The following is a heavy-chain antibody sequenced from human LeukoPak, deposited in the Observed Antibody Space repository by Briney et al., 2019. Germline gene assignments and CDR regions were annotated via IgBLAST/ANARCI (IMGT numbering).Heavy chain of an antibody. CDR1: AGSISSSSHH. V-gene: IGHV4-39*01. D-gene: IGHD5-12*01. CDR2: IYYGRTT. CDR3: VRHDGRGGATMGALDS. J-gene: IGHJ4*02. Sequence: SETLSLTCTVSAGSISSSSHHWGWIRQSPGKGLEWIGSIYYGRTTYYNPSLNSRVTISVVTSKSQFSLQLNSVTAADTAVYYCVRHDGRGGATMGALDSWGQGSLATVSS.